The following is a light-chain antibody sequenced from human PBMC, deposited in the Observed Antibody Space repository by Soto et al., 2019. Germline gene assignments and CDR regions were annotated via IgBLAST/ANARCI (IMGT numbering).Light chain of an antibody. CDR2: GAS. V-gene: IGKV3D-15*01. CDR3: QQYNNWPRT. J-gene: IGKJ1*01. CDR1: QSVSSN. Sequence: EIVLTQSPATLSVTRGERATLSCRASQSVSSNLAWYQQRPGLPPRLLIYGASTRASGIPARFSGSGSETEFTLTISSLQSEDFATYYCQQYNNWPRTFGQGTKVEIK.